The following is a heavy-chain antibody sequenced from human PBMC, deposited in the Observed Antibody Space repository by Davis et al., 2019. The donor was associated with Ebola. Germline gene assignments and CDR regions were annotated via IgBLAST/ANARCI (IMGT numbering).Heavy chain of an antibody. CDR1: GGSISSYY. D-gene: IGHD5-18*01. J-gene: IGHJ2*01. V-gene: IGHV4-59*01. CDR3: ARGRGGVDTAMVWDWYFDL. CDR2: IYYSGST. Sequence: MPSETLSLTCTVSGGSISSYYWSWIRQPPGKGLEWIGYIYYSGSTNYNPSLKSRVTISVDTSKNQFSLKLSSVTAADTAVYYCARGRGGVDTAMVWDWYFDLWGRGTLVTVSS.